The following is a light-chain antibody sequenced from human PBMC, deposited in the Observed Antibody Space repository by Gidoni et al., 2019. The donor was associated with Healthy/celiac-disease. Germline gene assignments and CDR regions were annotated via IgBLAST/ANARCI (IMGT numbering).Light chain of an antibody. Sequence: DIQRTQPPSTLSASVGDRVTITCRASQSISSWLAWYQQKPGKAPKLLIYKASSLESGVPSRFSGSGSGTEFTLTISSLQPDDFATYYCQQYNSSPATFGQGTKVEIK. CDR3: QQYNSSPAT. V-gene: IGKV1-5*03. CDR1: QSISSW. CDR2: KAS. J-gene: IGKJ1*01.